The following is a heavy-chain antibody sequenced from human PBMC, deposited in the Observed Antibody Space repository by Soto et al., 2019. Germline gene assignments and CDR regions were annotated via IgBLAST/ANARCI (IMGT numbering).Heavy chain of an antibody. V-gene: IGHV3-33*01. D-gene: IGHD1-26*01. Sequence: LRLSCAASGFTFSSYGMHWVRQAPGKGLEWVAVIWYDGSNKYYADSVKGRFTISRGNAKDTLYLYMSGLRVDDTAVYYCARDRDIVGASPLAYWGQGTLVTVSS. CDR3: ARDRDIVGASPLAY. CDR1: GFTFSSYG. J-gene: IGHJ4*02. CDR2: IWYDGSNK.